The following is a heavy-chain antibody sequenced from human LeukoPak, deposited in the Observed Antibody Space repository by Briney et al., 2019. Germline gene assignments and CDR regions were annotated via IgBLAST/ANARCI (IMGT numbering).Heavy chain of an antibody. Sequence: SETLSLTCTVSGGSISSYYWSWIRQPPGKGLEWIGEINHSGSTNYNPSLKSRVTISVDTSKNQFSLKLSSVTAADTAVYYCARRGAVALIRGARDWFDPWGQGTLVTVSS. CDR1: GGSISSYY. CDR3: ARRGAVALIRGARDWFDP. D-gene: IGHD6-19*01. V-gene: IGHV4-34*01. CDR2: INHSGST. J-gene: IGHJ5*02.